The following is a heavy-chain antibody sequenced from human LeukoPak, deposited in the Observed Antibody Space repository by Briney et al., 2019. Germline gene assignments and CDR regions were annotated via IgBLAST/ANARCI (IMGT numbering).Heavy chain of an antibody. CDR1: GGSIGNYY. CDR2: VYYSGST. V-gene: IGHV4-59*08. D-gene: IGHD3-22*01. Sequence: SETLSLTCTVSGGSIGNYYWSWIRQPPGKELEWIGYVYYSGSTNYNPSLKSRVTISVDTSKNQFSMKLSSVTAADTAVYYCARSPDTSGYYYYFDYWGQGTLVTVSS. J-gene: IGHJ4*02. CDR3: ARSPDTSGYYYYFDY.